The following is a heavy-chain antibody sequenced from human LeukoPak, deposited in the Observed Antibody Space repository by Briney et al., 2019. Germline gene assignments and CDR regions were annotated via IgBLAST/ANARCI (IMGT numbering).Heavy chain of an antibody. D-gene: IGHD3-10*01. V-gene: IGHV4-59*11. CDR3: ARAGPWQIDP. J-gene: IGHJ5*02. CDR1: GVSINTHY. Sequence: SETLSLICIVSGVSINTHYWTWIRQSPGKGLEWIGHIYYTGTTNYSPSLKSRVTISVDRSKNLFSLRLKSLTSADTAVYYCARAGPWQIDPWGQGILVTVSS. CDR2: IYYTGTT.